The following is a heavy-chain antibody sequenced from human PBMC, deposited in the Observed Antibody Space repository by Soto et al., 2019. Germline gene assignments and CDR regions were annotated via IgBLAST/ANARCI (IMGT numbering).Heavy chain of an antibody. D-gene: IGHD3-10*01. CDR3: SRDAGFGAIDY. CDR2: IKSDGSVA. J-gene: IGHJ4*02. CDR1: VFTFSSSW. V-gene: IGHV3-7*01. Sequence: WGSLRLACASSVFTFSSSWMSWVRQAPGNGLDCVAPIKSDGSVAVYVGSVRGRFIISRDNAQNSLYLQMNSVSAEDTAVYYCSRDAGFGAIDYWGQGTLVTVSS.